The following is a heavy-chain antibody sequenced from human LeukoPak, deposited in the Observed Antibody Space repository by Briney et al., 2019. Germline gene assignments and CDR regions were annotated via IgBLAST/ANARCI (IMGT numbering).Heavy chain of an antibody. V-gene: IGHV3-23*01. CDR2: ISNANGDT. Sequence: GGSLRLSCAASGFTFSNYAMSWVRQAPGKGLEWVSTISNANGDTYYADSVKGRSTISRDNSKNTLYLQMNSLTGEDTAIYYCAKATGNLGNWGQGTLVTLSS. CDR3: AKATGNLGN. CDR1: GFTFSNYA. D-gene: IGHD1-1*01. J-gene: IGHJ4*02.